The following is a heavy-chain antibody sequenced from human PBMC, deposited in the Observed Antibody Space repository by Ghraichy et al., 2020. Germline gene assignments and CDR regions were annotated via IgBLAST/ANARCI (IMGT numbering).Heavy chain of an antibody. CDR3: TSLETRQYLLSHFDW. J-gene: IGHJ4*02. CDR2: IFHSGTT. D-gene: IGHD2/OR15-2a*01. CDR1: GYSITSGYF. Sequence: SETLSLTCTVSGYSITSGYFWGWIRQPPGKGLEWIASIFHSGTTYYNPSLKSRVTISVDTSKNQVSLSLGSLTAADTAVYYCTSLETRQYLLSHFDWWGQGTLLTVCS. V-gene: IGHV4-38-2*02.